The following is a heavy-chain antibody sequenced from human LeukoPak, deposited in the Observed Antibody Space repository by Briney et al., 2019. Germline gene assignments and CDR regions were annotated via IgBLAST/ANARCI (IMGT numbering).Heavy chain of an antibody. CDR3: ARGPGDYDPYYYYYAMDA. Sequence: GGSLRLSCAASGFTFSSYEMNWVRQAPGKGLEWVSYISGTGRTIYYADSMQGRFTISRDNAKNSLYLQMSSLRAGDTAVYYCARGPGDYDPYYYYYAMDAWGQGTTVTVSS. CDR2: ISGTGRTI. CDR1: GFTFSSYE. D-gene: IGHD4-17*01. V-gene: IGHV3-48*03. J-gene: IGHJ6*02.